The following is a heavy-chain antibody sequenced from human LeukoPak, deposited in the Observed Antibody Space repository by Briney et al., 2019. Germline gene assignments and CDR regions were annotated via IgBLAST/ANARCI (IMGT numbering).Heavy chain of an antibody. J-gene: IGHJ4*02. CDR3: VKGRSYTASYFDY. D-gene: IGHD2-2*02. CDR2: ISSNGGST. V-gene: IGHV3-64D*06. CDR1: GFTFSNNA. Sequence: PGGSLRLSCAASGFTFSNNAMSWARQAPGKGLEYASAISSNGGSTYYADSVKGRFTISRDNSKNTLYLQMSSLRAEDTAVYYCVKGRSYTASYFDYWGQGTLVTVSS.